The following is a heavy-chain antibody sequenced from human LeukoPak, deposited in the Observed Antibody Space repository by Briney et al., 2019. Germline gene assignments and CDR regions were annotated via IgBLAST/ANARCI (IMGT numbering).Heavy chain of an antibody. CDR3: ARDYDYVWGSSCFDY. J-gene: IGHJ4*02. CDR2: ISTSTSTI. CDR1: GFTFSSYW. Sequence: PGGSLRLSCAASGFTFSSYWMSWVRQAPGKGLEWISYISTSTSTIYYADSVKGRFTISRDNAKNSLYLQMNSLRPEDTAVYYCARDYDYVWGSSCFDYWGQGTLVTVSS. V-gene: IGHV3-48*01. D-gene: IGHD3-16*01.